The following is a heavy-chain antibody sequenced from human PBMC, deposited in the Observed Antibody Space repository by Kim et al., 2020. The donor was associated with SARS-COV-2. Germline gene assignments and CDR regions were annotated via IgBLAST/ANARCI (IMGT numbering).Heavy chain of an antibody. J-gene: IGHJ4*02. V-gene: IGHV4-59*01. CDR1: GGSISSYY. CDR2: IYYSGST. D-gene: IGHD5-12*01. Sequence: SETLSLTCTVSGGSISSYYWSWIRQPPGKGLEWIGYIYYSGSTNYNPSLKSRVTISVDTSKNQFSLKLSSVTAADTAVYYCARGGYSGYDWGIRQQLPRRFDYWGQGTLVTVSS. CDR3: ARGGYSGYDWGIRQQLPRRFDY.